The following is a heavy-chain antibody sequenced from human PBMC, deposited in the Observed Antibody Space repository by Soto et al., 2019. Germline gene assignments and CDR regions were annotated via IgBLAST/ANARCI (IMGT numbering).Heavy chain of an antibody. Sequence: QVQLVESGGGVVQPGRSLRLSCAASGFTFSNYGMHWVRQAPGKGLEWVAVIWYDGSNKYYADSVKGRFTISRDNSKNNLYLQMDSLRAEDTAVYYCAREGPTMVITAPFDYWGQGTLVTVSS. D-gene: IGHD3-10*01. CDR2: IWYDGSNK. CDR1: GFTFSNYG. V-gene: IGHV3-33*01. CDR3: AREGPTMVITAPFDY. J-gene: IGHJ4*02.